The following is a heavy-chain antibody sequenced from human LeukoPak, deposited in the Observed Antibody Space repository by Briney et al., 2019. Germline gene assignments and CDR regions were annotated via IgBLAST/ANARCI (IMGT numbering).Heavy chain of an antibody. CDR2: ISSSSSYI. CDR1: GFTFSSYS. CDR3: VRVSKNTGGWSFYDN. J-gene: IGHJ4*02. V-gene: IGHV3-21*01. D-gene: IGHD2-8*02. Sequence: TGGSLRLSCAASGFTFSSYSMNWVRQAPGKGLEWVSSISSSSSYIYYADSVKGRFTISRDNAKNSLYLQMNSLRAGDTAVYYCVRVSKNTGGWSFYDNWGQGTLVTVSS.